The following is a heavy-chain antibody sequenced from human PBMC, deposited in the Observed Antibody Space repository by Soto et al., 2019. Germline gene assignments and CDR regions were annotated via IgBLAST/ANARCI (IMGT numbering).Heavy chain of an antibody. Sequence: QVQLVQSGAEVKKPGASVKVSCKASGYTFTSYGISWVRHAPGQGLEWMGWISAYNGNTNYAQKLKGRVTMTSDTSKSTAYMELRSLRTDDTSVYYCARDPDYDLLSGRGGGAFDIWGQGKMVTVSS. CDR3: ARDPDYDLLSGRGGGAFDI. D-gene: IGHD3-3*01. J-gene: IGHJ3*02. CDR2: ISAYNGNT. V-gene: IGHV1-18*01. CDR1: GYTFTSYG.